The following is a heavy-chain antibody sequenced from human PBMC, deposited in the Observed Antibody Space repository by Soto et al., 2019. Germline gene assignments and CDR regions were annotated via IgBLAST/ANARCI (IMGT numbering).Heavy chain of an antibody. CDR3: AREPHPRWPPVN. V-gene: IGHV3-30-3*01. CDR2: ISYDGSNK. J-gene: IGHJ4*02. CDR1: GFTFSSYA. D-gene: IGHD4-17*01. Sequence: QVQLVESGGGVVQPGRSLRLSCAASGFTFSSYAMHWVRQAPGKGLEWVAVISYDGSNKYYADSEKGRFTISRDNSKNTLDLQMNRLRAEDTAVYYCAREPHPRWPPVNWGQGTLVTVSS.